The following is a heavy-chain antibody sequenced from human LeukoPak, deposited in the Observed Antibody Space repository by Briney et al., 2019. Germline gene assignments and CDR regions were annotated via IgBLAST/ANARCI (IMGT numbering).Heavy chain of an antibody. V-gene: IGHV3-30*04. CDR2: ISYDGSNK. CDR1: GFTFSSYA. Sequence: PGGSLRLSCAASGFTFSSYAMHWVRQAPGKGLEWVAVISYDGSNKYYADSVKGRFTISRDNSKNTLYLQMNSLRAEDTAVYYCARDFGYCSSTSCYPSASYYYYMDVWGKGTTVTVSS. J-gene: IGHJ6*03. CDR3: ARDFGYCSSTSCYPSASYYYYMDV. D-gene: IGHD2-2*01.